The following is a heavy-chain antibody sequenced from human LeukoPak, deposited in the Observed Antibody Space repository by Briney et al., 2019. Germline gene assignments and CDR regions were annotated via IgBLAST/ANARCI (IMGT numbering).Heavy chain of an antibody. CDR3: AKPCRADAFDI. Sequence: GGSLRLSCAASGFTFSDYAVNWVRQAPGEGLEWVAVISYDGRNKYYADSVKGRFTISRDNSKNTLYLQMNSLRAEDTAVYYCAKPCRADAFDIWGQATMVTVSS. J-gene: IGHJ3*02. V-gene: IGHV3-30*18. D-gene: IGHD5/OR15-5a*01. CDR2: ISYDGRNK. CDR1: GFTFSDYA.